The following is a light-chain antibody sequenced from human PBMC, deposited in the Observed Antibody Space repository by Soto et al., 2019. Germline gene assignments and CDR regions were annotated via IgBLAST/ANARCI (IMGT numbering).Light chain of an antibody. CDR2: EVT. CDR1: SSYVGGYNY. V-gene: IGLV2-8*01. J-gene: IGLJ1*01. CDR3: ASYAGTNTVGV. Sequence: QSALTQPPSASGSPGQSVTISCTGTSSYVGGYNYVSWYQQHPGKAPKLMIYEVTKRPSGVPDRFSGSKSGNTASLTVSGIQTEDEADYYCASYAGTNTVGVFGTGTKLTVL.